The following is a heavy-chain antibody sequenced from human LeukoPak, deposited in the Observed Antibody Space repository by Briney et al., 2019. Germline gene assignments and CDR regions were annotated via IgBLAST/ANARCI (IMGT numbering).Heavy chain of an antibody. CDR1: GFTFSSYA. CDR3: AKSGGIAARRPTKFDY. Sequence: GGSLRLSCGASGFTFSSYAMSWVRQAPGKGLEWVSAISGSGGSTYYADSVKGRFTISRDNSKNTLYLQMNSLRAEDTAVYYCAKSGGIAARRPTKFDYWGQGTLVTVSS. J-gene: IGHJ4*02. CDR2: ISGSGGST. D-gene: IGHD6-6*01. V-gene: IGHV3-23*01.